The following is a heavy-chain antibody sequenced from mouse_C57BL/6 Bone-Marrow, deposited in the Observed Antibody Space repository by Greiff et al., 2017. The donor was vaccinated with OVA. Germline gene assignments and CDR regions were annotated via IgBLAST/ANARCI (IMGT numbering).Heavy chain of an antibody. D-gene: IGHD1-1*01. CDR3: ARRNYGSSGYWYFDV. CDR2: IYPGSGST. J-gene: IGHJ1*03. V-gene: IGHV1-55*01. Sequence: VQLQQSGAELVKPGASVKMSCKASGYTFTSYWITWVKQRPGQGLEWIGDIYPGSGSTNYNEKFKSKATLTVDTSSSTAYMQLSSLTSEDSAVYYCARRNYGSSGYWYFDVWGTGTTVTVSS. CDR1: GYTFTSYW.